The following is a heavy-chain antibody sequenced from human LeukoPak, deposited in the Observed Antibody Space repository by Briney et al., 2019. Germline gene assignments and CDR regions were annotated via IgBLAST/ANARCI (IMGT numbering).Heavy chain of an antibody. CDR2: IYYSGST. D-gene: IGHD6-13*01. CDR1: GGSISSYY. Sequence: SETLSLTCTVSGGSISSYYWSWIRQPPGKGLEWIGYIYYSGSTYYNPSLKSRVTISVDTSKNQFSLKLSSVTAADTAVYYCARGRIAAAGPRGCFDYWGQGTLVTVSS. J-gene: IGHJ4*02. CDR3: ARGRIAAAGPRGCFDY. V-gene: IGHV4-59*12.